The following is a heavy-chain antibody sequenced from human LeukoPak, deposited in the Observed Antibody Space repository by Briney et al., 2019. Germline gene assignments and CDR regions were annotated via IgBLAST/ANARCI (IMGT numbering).Heavy chain of an antibody. V-gene: IGHV4-34*01. J-gene: IGHJ5*02. Sequence: SETLSLTCAVYGGSFSGYYWSWIRQPPGKGREWIGEINHSGRTNYNPSLKSRVTISVDTSKNQFSLKLSSVTAADTAVYYCARGSCSSTSCQIHNWFDPWGQGTLVTVSS. D-gene: IGHD2-2*01. CDR1: GGSFSGYY. CDR3: ARGSCSSTSCQIHNWFDP. CDR2: INHSGRT.